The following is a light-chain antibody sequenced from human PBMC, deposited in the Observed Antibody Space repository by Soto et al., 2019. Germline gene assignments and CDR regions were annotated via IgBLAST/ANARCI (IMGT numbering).Light chain of an antibody. J-gene: IGLJ2*01. CDR1: SSDVGGYKY. Sequence: QSALAQPASVSGSPGQSITISCTGSSSDVGGYKYVSWYQHHPGKVPKLIIFEVSNRPSGVSNRFSGSKSGNTASLTISGLQAEDEADYYCVSYTSSITVFGGGTKATVL. CDR2: EVS. V-gene: IGLV2-14*01. CDR3: VSYTSSITV.